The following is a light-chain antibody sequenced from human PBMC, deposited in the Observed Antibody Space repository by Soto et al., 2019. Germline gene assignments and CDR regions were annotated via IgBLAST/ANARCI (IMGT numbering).Light chain of an antibody. J-gene: IGLJ3*02. CDR3: SSYTTSNTLV. V-gene: IGLV2-14*01. CDR1: SSDVGGYNY. CDR2: EVS. Sequence: QSVLTQPASVSGSPGQSITISCTGTSSDVGGYNYVSWYQQFPGKAPKLMIYEVSNRPSGVSDRFSGSKSGNTASLTISGLQAEDEANYYCSSYTTSNTLVFGGGTKLTV.